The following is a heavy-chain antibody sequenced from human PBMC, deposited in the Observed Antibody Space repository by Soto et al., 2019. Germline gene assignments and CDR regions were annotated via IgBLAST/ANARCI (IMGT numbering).Heavy chain of an antibody. Sequence: EVQLVESGGGLVKPGGSLRLSCAASGFTFSSYSMNWVRQAPGKGLEWVSSISSSSSYIYYADSVKGRFTISRDNAKNSLYLQMNSLRAEDTAVYYCARNGYSFGGYFDYWGRGTLVSVSS. J-gene: IGHJ4*02. CDR3: ARNGYSFGGYFDY. V-gene: IGHV3-21*01. CDR1: GFTFSSYS. CDR2: ISSSSSYI. D-gene: IGHD3-16*01.